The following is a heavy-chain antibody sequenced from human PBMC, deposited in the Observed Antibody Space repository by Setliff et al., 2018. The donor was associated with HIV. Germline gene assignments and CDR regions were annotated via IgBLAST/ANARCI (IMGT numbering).Heavy chain of an antibody. J-gene: IGHJ4*02. CDR1: SGSISSYY. CDR3: ARKGRYSGYDYDY. V-gene: IGHV4-59*08. D-gene: IGHD5-12*01. CDR2: IYYSGST. Sequence: SETLSLTCSVSSGSISSYYWSWIRQPPGKGLEWIGYIYYSGSTNYNPSLKSRVTISVDTSKNQFSLKLSSVTAADTAVYYCARKGRYSGYDYDYWGQGTLVTVSS.